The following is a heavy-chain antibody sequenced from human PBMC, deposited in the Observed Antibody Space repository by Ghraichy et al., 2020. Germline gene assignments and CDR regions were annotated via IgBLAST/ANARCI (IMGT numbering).Heavy chain of an antibody. V-gene: IGHV3-15*01. CDR3: SADYVGRYFGWLVGDY. Sequence: GSLRLSCAASGSIFNNAWLKWVRQAPGKGLEWVGRIKSKTDGGTTDYAAPVKGRFTISRDDSKNTLYLHMDSLKTEDTAVYYCSADYVGRYFGWLVGDYWGQGTLVTVYS. J-gene: IGHJ4*02. D-gene: IGHD3-9*01. CDR1: GSIFNNAW. CDR2: IKSKTDGGTT.